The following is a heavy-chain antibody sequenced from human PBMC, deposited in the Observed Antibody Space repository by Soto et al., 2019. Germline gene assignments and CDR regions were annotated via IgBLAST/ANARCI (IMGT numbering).Heavy chain of an antibody. CDR1: GYSFTSYW. V-gene: IGHV5-51*01. CDR3: ARRRVLYGSGSYYRH. CDR2: IYPGDSDT. Sequence: GESLKISCKGSGYSFTSYWIGWVRQMPGKGLDWMGIIYPGDSDTRYSPSFQGQVTISADKSISTAYLQWSSLKASDTAMYYCARRRVLYGSGSYYRHWGQGTLVTVSS. D-gene: IGHD3-10*01. J-gene: IGHJ4*02.